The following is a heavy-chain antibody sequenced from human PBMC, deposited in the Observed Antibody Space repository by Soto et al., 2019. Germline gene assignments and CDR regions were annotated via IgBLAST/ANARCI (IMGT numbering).Heavy chain of an antibody. CDR3: ARETDSSGWYGTLDAFDI. CDR2: TYYRSKWYN. Sequence: PSQTLSLTCAISGDSVSSNSAAWNWIRQSPPRGLEWLGRTYYRSKWYNDYAVSVKSRITINPDTSKNQFSLQLNSVTPEDTAVYYCARETDSSGWYGTLDAFDIWGQGTMVTVSS. CDR1: GDSVSSNSAA. J-gene: IGHJ3*02. V-gene: IGHV6-1*01. D-gene: IGHD6-19*01.